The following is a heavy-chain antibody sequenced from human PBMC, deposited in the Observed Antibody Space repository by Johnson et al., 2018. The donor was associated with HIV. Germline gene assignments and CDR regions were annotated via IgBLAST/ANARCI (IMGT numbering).Heavy chain of an antibody. CDR1: GFSLSPYA. J-gene: IGHJ3*02. Sequence: VQLVESGGGLVQPGGSLRLSCVASGFSLSPYAMTWVRQGLGKGLEWVSAISGSGGSTYYADSVKGRFTISRDNSKNTLYLQMNSLRAEDTAVYYCARDIRGIVGATDGAFDIWGQGTVVTVSS. D-gene: IGHD1-26*01. CDR3: ARDIRGIVGATDGAFDI. V-gene: IGHV3-23*04. CDR2: ISGSGGST.